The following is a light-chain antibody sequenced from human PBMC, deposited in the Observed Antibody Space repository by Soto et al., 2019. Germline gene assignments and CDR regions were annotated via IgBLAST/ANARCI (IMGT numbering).Light chain of an antibody. V-gene: IGKV1-5*03. CDR1: QTIRSW. Sequence: DIPTNQSPATLSGSVGDRVTIPCRASQTIRSWLAWYQQKPGKAPKLLIYKASTLKSGVPSRFSGSGSGTEFTLTISSLQPDDFATYYCQHYSSYSEAFGQGTKVDIK. CDR3: QHYSSYSEA. CDR2: KAS. J-gene: IGKJ1*01.